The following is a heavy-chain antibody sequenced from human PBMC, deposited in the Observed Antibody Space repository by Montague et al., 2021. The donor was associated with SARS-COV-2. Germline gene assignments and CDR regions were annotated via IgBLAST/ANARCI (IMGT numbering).Heavy chain of an antibody. V-gene: IGHV4-39*01. Sequence: SETLSLTCTVSGGSVSSSPYYWGWIRQPPGRGLEWIGSISYSGRTYFXPSLKSRVTISVDSSKNQFSLRLSSVTAADTAVYYCARSYSYGPGTHVYNYYIDDWGKGAMVTVSS. CDR1: GGSVSSSPYY. D-gene: IGHD3-10*01. CDR3: ARSYSYGPGTHVYNYYIDD. CDR2: ISYSGRT. J-gene: IGHJ6*03.